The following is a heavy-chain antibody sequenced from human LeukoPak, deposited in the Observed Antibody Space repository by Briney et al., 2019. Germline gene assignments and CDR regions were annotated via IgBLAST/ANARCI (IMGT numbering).Heavy chain of an antibody. Sequence: PGGSLRLSCAASGFTFSSYAMSWVRQAPGKGLEWVSAISGSGGSTYYADSVKGRFTISRDNSKNTLYLQMNSLRAEDTAVYYCAKTSSYYDSSGYYLPADSEYFQHWGQGTLVTVSS. CDR1: GFTFSSYA. D-gene: IGHD3-22*01. J-gene: IGHJ1*01. V-gene: IGHV3-23*01. CDR3: AKTSSYYDSSGYYLPADSEYFQH. CDR2: ISGSGGST.